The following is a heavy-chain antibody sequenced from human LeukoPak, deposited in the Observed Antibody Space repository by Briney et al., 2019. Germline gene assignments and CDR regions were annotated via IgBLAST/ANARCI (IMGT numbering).Heavy chain of an antibody. D-gene: IGHD3-10*01. CDR3: ASGFGELFFTLRLHY. CDR2: INPNSGGT. J-gene: IGHJ4*02. CDR1: GYTFTGYY. Sequence: ASVKVSCKASGYTFTGYYMHWVRQAPGQGLEWMGWINPNSGGTNYAQKFQGRVTMTRDTSISTAYMELSRLRSDDTAVYYCASGFGELFFTLRLHYWGQGTLVTVSS. V-gene: IGHV1-2*02.